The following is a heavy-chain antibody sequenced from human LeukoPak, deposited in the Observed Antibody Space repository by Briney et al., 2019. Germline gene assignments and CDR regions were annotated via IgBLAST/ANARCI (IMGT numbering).Heavy chain of an antibody. CDR2: ISSSSSYI. V-gene: IGHV3-21*01. J-gene: IGHJ5*02. CDR1: GLTFSSYS. D-gene: IGHD6-6*01. CDR3: ARDLSSIAARRSWFDP. Sequence: GGSLRLSCAASGLTFSSYSMNWVPQAPGKGLEWVLSISSSSSYIYYADSVKGRFTISRDNAKNSLYLQMNSLRAEDTAVYYCARDLSSIAARRSWFDPWGQGTLVTVSS.